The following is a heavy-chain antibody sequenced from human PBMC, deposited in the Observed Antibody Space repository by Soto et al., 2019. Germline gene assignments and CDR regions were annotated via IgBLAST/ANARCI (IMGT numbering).Heavy chain of an antibody. CDR1: GGSFSGYY. V-gene: IGHV4-34*01. CDR3: ARRGDENYDFWSGYLQYYYYYYGMDV. D-gene: IGHD3-3*01. J-gene: IGHJ6*02. CDR2: INHSGST. Sequence: PSETLSLTCAVSGGSFSGYYWSWIRQPPGKGLEWIGEINHSGSTNYNPSLKSRVTISVDTSKNQFSLKLSSVTAADTAVYYCARRGDENYDFWSGYLQYYYYYYGMDVWGQGTTVTVSS.